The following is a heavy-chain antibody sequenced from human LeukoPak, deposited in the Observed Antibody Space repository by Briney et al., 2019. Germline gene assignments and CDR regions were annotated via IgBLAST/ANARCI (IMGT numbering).Heavy chain of an antibody. Sequence: PGGSLRLSCAASGFTCSSYAMSWVRQAPGKGLVWFSRINSDGSSTSYADSVKGRFTISRDNAKNTLYLQMNSLRAEDTAVYYCARDDGGSYFDYWGQGTLVTVSS. CDR3: ARDDGGSYFDY. J-gene: IGHJ4*02. V-gene: IGHV3-74*01. CDR1: GFTCSSYA. D-gene: IGHD1-26*01. CDR2: INSDGSST.